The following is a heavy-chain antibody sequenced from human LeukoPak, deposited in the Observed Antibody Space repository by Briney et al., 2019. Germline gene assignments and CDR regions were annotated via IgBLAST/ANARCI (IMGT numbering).Heavy chain of an antibody. J-gene: IGHJ6*03. D-gene: IGHD1-20*01. CDR3: ARESTLGLTGAGIYMDV. V-gene: IGHV1-46*01. CDR2: INPSGGST. Sequence: GASVKVSCKASGYTFTSYYMHWVRQAPGQGLEWMGIINPSGGSTSYAQKFQGRVTMTRDMSTSTVYMELSSLRSEDTAVYYCARESTLGLTGAGIYMDVWGKGTTVTVSS. CDR1: GYTFTSYY.